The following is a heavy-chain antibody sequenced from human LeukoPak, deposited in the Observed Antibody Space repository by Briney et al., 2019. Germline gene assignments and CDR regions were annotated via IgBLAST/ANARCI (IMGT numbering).Heavy chain of an antibody. CDR3: ARDHYDSSGYYYGYYYYYGMDV. Sequence: PGGSLRLSCAASGFRFSGYWMHWVRQAPGKGLVWVSLINTDGGRTAYADSVKGRFTISRDNAKNSLYLQMNSLRAEDTAVYYCARDHYDSSGYYYGYYYYYGMDVWGQGTTVTVSS. V-gene: IGHV3-74*01. J-gene: IGHJ6*02. CDR2: INTDGGRT. CDR1: GFRFSGYW. D-gene: IGHD3-22*01.